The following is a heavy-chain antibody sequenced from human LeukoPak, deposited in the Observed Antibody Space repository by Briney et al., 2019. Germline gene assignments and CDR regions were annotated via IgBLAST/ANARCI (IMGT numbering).Heavy chain of an antibody. CDR2: IYHSGST. D-gene: IGHD1-26*01. V-gene: IGHV4-30-2*01. CDR1: GGSISSGGYY. J-gene: IGHJ3*02. Sequence: TSETLSLTCTVSGGSISSGGYYWSWIRQPPGKGLEWIGYIYHSGSTYYNPSLKSRVTISVDRSKNQFSLKLSSVTAADTAVYYCARRLVPWELSSDAFDIWGQGTMVTVSS. CDR3: ARRLVPWELSSDAFDI.